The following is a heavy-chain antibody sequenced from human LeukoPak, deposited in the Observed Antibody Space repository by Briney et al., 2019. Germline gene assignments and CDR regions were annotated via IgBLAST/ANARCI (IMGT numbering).Heavy chain of an antibody. V-gene: IGHV1-24*01. CDR3: ATAARLQSQRYLDY. J-gene: IGHJ4*02. D-gene: IGHD5-24*01. CDR2: FDPEDGET. CDR1: GHTLTELS. Sequence: ASVKVSCKVSGHTLTELSMHWVRQAPGKGLEWMGGFDPEDGETIYAQKFQGRVTMTEDTSTDTAYMELSSLRSEDTAVYYCATAARLQSQRYLDYWGQGTLVTVSS.